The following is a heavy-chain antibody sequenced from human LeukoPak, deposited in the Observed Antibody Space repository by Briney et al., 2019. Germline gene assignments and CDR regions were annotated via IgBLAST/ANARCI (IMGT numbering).Heavy chain of an antibody. V-gene: IGHV1-2*06. CDR2: IDPNSGDT. CDR1: GHSFNAYS. Sequence: ASVKVSCKASGHSFNAYSIHWVRLAPGQGLQWMGRIDPNSGDTKYTQKFQGRVSMTRDTPISTAYMELSRLTSDDTAVYYCATFTAPRNAFDLWGQGTMVTVSS. J-gene: IGHJ3*01. CDR3: ATFTAPRNAFDL. D-gene: IGHD3-16*01.